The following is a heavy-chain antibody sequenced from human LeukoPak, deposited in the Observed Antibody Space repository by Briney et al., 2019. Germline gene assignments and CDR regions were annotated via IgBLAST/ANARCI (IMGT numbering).Heavy chain of an antibody. Sequence: GASVKVSCKASGYTFTGYYMHWVRQAPGQGLEWMGWINPNSGGTNYAQKFQGRVTMTRDTSISTAYMELSRLRSDDTAVYYCARVDCSGGSCYDAFDIWGQGTMVTVSS. V-gene: IGHV1-2*02. CDR2: INPNSGGT. D-gene: IGHD2-15*01. J-gene: IGHJ3*02. CDR3: ARVDCSGGSCYDAFDI. CDR1: GYTFTGYY.